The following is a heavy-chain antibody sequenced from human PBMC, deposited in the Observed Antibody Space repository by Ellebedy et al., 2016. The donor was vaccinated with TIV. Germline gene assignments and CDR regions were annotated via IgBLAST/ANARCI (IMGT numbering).Heavy chain of an antibody. J-gene: IGHJ4*02. Sequence: PGGSLRLSCEASGFTFSSYAMSWVRQAPGKGLEWVSAIRGSGDRTYYVDSVKGRFTISRDNSKNTLYLQMNSLRAEDTAVYYCAKDRYGDYVVYFDYWGQGALVTVSS. CDR2: IRGSGDRT. D-gene: IGHD4-17*01. V-gene: IGHV3-23*01. CDR3: AKDRYGDYVVYFDY. CDR1: GFTFSSYA.